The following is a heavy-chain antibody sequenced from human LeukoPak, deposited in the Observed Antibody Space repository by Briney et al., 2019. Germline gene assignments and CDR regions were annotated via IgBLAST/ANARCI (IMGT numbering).Heavy chain of an antibody. Sequence: GGSLRLSCAASGFTFSSYGMHWVRQAPGKGLEWVAFIRYEGSNKYYADSVKGRFTISRDNSKNTLYLQMNSLRAEDTAVYYCAKGKDCSSTSCYPYYYYYYYMDVWGKGTTVTVSS. CDR2: IRYEGSNK. D-gene: IGHD2-2*01. CDR1: GFTFSSYG. V-gene: IGHV3-30*02. J-gene: IGHJ6*03. CDR3: AKGKDCSSTSCYPYYYYYYYMDV.